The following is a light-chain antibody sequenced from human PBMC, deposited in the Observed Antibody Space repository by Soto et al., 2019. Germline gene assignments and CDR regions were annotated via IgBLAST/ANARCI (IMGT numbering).Light chain of an antibody. CDR3: QQYGSSTWT. CDR2: GAS. Sequence: EIVLTQSPDTLSLSPGERATLSCRASQSVSSYYLAWYQQKPGQAPRLLIYGASSRATGIPDRFSGSGSGTDFTLTISRLGPEDFAVYYCQQYGSSTWTFGQGTKVDIK. V-gene: IGKV3-20*01. CDR1: QSVSSYY. J-gene: IGKJ1*01.